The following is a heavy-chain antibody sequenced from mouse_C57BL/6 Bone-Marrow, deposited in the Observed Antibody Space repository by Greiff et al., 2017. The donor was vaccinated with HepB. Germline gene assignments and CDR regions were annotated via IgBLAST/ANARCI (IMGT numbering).Heavy chain of an antibody. CDR3: TFRWLLQGPYAMDY. CDR1: GYTFTSYW. CDR2: IYPGNSDT. V-gene: IGHV1-5*01. D-gene: IGHD2-3*01. J-gene: IGHJ4*01. Sequence: VQLQQSGTVLARPGASVKMSCKTSGYTFTSYWMHWVKQRPGQGLEWIGAIYPGNSDTSYNQKFKGKAKLTAVTSASTAYMELSSLTNEDSAVYYCTFRWLLQGPYAMDYWGQGTSVTVSS.